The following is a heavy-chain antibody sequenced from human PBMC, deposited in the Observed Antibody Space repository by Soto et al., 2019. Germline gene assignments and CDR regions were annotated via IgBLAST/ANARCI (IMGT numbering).Heavy chain of an antibody. Sequence: GGSLRLSCAASGFTFSSYGMHWVRQAPGKGLEWVAVIWYDGSNKYYADSVKGRFTISRDNSKNRLYLQMNSLRAEDTAVYYWAGGAPPDGDYGVVYDYWGQGTLVTVSS. CDR2: IWYDGSNK. CDR3: AGGAPPDGDYGVVYDY. V-gene: IGHV3-33*01. J-gene: IGHJ4*02. D-gene: IGHD4-17*01. CDR1: GFTFSSYG.